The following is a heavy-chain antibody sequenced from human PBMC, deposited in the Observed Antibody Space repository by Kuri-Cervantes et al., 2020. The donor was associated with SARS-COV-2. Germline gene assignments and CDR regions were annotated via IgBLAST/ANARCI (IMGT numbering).Heavy chain of an antibody. CDR1: GGSICSYY. D-gene: IGHD1-26*01. CDR3: ARDGWSGSNGAFDI. V-gene: IGHV4-59*12. J-gene: IGHJ3*02. Sequence: SETLSLTCTVSGGSICSYYWSWIRQPPGKGLEWIGYIYYSGSTNYNPSLKSRVTMSVDTSKNQFSLKPSSVTAADTAVYYCARDGWSGSNGAFDIWGQGTMVTVSS. CDR2: IYYSGST.